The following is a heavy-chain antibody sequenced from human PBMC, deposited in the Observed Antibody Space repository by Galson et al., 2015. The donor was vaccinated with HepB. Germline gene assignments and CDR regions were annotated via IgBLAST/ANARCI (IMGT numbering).Heavy chain of an antibody. CDR2: INAGNGNT. D-gene: IGHD2-2*01. CDR1: GYTFTSYA. J-gene: IGHJ5*02. CDR3: ARWYCSSTSCNYAENWFDP. Sequence: SVKVSCKASGYTFTSYAMHWVRQAPGQRLEWMGWINAGNGNTKYSQKFQGRVTITRDTSASTAYMELSSLRSEDTAVYYCARWYCSSTSCNYAENWFDPWGQGTLVTVSS. V-gene: IGHV1-3*01.